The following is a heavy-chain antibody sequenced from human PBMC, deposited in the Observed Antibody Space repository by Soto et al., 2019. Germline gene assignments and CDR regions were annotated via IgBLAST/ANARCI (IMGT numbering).Heavy chain of an antibody. CDR1: GFTFSSYA. Sequence: GGSLRLSCAASGFTFSSYAMIWVRQAPGKGLEWVSAISGSGGSTYYADSVKGRFTISRDNSKNTLYLQMNSLRAEDTAVYYCAKVRHMIVVSVDYFDYWGQGTLVTVSS. D-gene: IGHD3-22*01. CDR2: ISGSGGST. V-gene: IGHV3-23*01. CDR3: AKVRHMIVVSVDYFDY. J-gene: IGHJ4*02.